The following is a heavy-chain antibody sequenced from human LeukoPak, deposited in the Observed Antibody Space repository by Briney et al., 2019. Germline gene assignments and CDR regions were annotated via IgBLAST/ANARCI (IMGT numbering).Heavy chain of an antibody. CDR1: GFTFSNAW. V-gene: IGHV3-15*01. CDR3: AKDNPRLRWSSFSQGANNAFDI. D-gene: IGHD4-23*01. J-gene: IGHJ3*02. CDR2: IKSKTDGGTT. Sequence: GGSLRLSCAASGFTFSNAWMSWVRQAPGKGLEWVGRIKSKTDGGTTDYAAPVKGRFTISRDDSKNTLYLQMNSLRAEDTAVYYCAKDNPRLRWSSFSQGANNAFDIWGQGTTVTVSS.